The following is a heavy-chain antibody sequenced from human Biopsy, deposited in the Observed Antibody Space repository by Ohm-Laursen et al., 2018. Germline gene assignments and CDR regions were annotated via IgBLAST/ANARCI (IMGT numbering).Heavy chain of an antibody. CDR2: ISETSSHI. D-gene: IGHD6-6*01. CDR1: GFSVSSYD. CDR3: ARDSSRRAREGGMDV. Sequence: SLRLSCTASGFSVSSYDMNWARQAPGKGLEWISYISETSSHIYDADSARGRFTVARDIAKNSLYLQLNSLRVEDTAVYYCARDSSRRAREGGMDVWGQGTTVTVSS. J-gene: IGHJ6*02. V-gene: IGHV3-21*01.